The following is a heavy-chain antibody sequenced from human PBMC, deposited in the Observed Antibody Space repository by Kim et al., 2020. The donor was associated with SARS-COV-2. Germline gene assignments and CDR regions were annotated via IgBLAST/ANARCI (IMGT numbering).Heavy chain of an antibody. CDR3: AKGGSGSYDWFDP. J-gene: IGHJ5*02. Sequence: GGSLRLSCAASGFPFSNFGMHWVRQAPGVGLEWVAVIWGDGSEKYYADSVRGRFTISRDNSKNTLYLQMNNLRPEDTAQYHCAKGGSGSYDWFDPWGQGTQDIVSS. D-gene: IGHD3-16*01. CDR1: GFPFSNFG. V-gene: IGHV3-33*06. CDR2: IWGDGSEK.